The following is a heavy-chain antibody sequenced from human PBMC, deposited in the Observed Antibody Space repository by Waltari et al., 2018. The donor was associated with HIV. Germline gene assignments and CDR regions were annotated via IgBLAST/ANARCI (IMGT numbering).Heavy chain of an antibody. CDR2: IHKTGIS. CDR1: GVSINYGHYY. Sequence: QVRLPESGPGLVKPSSTLFLTCTVAGVSINYGHYYWTWIRQPPEKGLEGIGYIHKTGISNYTPSPKSPVTISLDTPKNECSLKQNSVTAEDTAVYYCARDARRIFIGPEGRWGRGTLVTVSS. V-gene: IGHV4-30-4*01. CDR3: ARDARRIFIGPEGR. D-gene: IGHD3-3*01. J-gene: IGHJ4*02.